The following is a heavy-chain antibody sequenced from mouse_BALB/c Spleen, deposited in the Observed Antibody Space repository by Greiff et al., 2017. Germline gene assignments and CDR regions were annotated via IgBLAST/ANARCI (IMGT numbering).Heavy chain of an antibody. Sequence: EVQGVESGGGLVKPGGSLKLSCAASGFTFSSYAMSWVRQTPEKRLEWVASISSGGSTYYPDSVKGRFTISRDNARNILYLQMSSLRSEDTAMYYCARNSPYAMDYWGQGTSVTVSS. J-gene: IGHJ4*01. CDR3: ARNSPYAMDY. CDR2: ISSGGST. CDR1: GFTFSSYA. V-gene: IGHV5-6-5*01.